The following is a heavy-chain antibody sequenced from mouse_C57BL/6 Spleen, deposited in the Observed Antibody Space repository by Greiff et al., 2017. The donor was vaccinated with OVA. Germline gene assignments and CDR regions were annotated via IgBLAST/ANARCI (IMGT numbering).Heavy chain of an antibody. Sequence: VQLKESGPELVKPGASVKISCKASGYSFTGYYMNWVKQSPEKSLEWIGEINPSTGGTTYNQKFKAKVTLTVDKSSSTAYMQLKSLTSEDSAVYYCARTYYSNPWFAYWGQGTLVTVSA. J-gene: IGHJ3*01. V-gene: IGHV1-42*01. CDR3: ARTYYSNPWFAY. CDR2: INPSTGGT. D-gene: IGHD2-5*01. CDR1: GYSFTGYY.